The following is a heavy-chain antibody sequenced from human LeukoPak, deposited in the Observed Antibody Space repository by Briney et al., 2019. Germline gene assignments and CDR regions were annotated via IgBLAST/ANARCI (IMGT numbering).Heavy chain of an antibody. V-gene: IGHV3-48*03. CDR3: TRAKPPYCRGGSCRTPGAFDI. D-gene: IGHD2-15*01. CDR1: GFTFSSYE. CDR2: ISSDGNTI. Sequence: AGGSLRLSCAASGFTFSSYEMNWVRQAPGKGLERISYISSDGNTIYYADSVKGRFTISRDNAKNSLYLQMNSLRAEDTAVYYCTRAKPPYCRGGSCRTPGAFDIWGQGTMVTVSS. J-gene: IGHJ3*02.